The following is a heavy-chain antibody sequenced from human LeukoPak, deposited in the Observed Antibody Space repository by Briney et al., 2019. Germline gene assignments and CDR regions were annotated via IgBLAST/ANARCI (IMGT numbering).Heavy chain of an antibody. D-gene: IGHD6-19*01. Sequence: ASVKVSCKASGYTFTSYGISWVRQAPGQGLEWMGWISAYNGNTNYAQKLQGIVTMTTDTSTSTAYMELRSLRSDDTAVYYCARDSGWLIRENSFDYWGQGTLVTVSS. V-gene: IGHV1-18*01. CDR3: ARDSGWLIRENSFDY. CDR2: ISAYNGNT. J-gene: IGHJ4*02. CDR1: GYTFTSYG.